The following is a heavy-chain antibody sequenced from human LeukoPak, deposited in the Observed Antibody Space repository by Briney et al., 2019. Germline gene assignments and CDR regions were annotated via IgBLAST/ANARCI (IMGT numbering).Heavy chain of an antibody. CDR2: IKQDESEK. D-gene: IGHD1-26*01. CDR1: GFIFRSYW. V-gene: IGHV3-7*01. CDR3: ARDEVGATD. Sequence: GGSLRLSCAASGFIFRSYWMSWVRPAPGKGLEWVANIKQDESEKNYVDSVKGRFTISRDNAKNSLYLQMNSLRVEDTAVYYCARDEVGATDWGQGTLVTVSS. J-gene: IGHJ4*02.